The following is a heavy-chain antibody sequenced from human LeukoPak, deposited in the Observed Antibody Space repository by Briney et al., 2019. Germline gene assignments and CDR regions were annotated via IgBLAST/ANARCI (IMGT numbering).Heavy chain of an antibody. V-gene: IGHV1-2*06. J-gene: IGHJ4*02. Sequence: GASVKVSCKASGYSFTDYYIHWVRQAPGQGLEWMGRINPKRGGTNYAQKFQGRVTLTRGTSISTAHMELSRLTSDDTAVYYCTLLWFGELWTKDYWGQGTLVTVSS. CDR1: GYSFTDYY. CDR3: TLLWFGELWTKDY. D-gene: IGHD3-10*01. CDR2: INPKRGGT.